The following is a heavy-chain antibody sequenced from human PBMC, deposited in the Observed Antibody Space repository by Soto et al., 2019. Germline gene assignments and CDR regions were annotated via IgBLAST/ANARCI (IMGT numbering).Heavy chain of an antibody. CDR3: LRPRPSGENYGMDV. CDR1: GLTVSHNY. J-gene: IGHJ6*02. D-gene: IGHD3-16*01. Sequence: PVGSLRLSCVGSGLTVSHNYMAWVRQAPEMGLEWVSILYTEGTTYYADSVKGRFTISRDSSKNTLFLQMDSLRAEDTAVYYCLRPRPSGENYGMDVWGQGTTVTVSS. V-gene: IGHV3-53*01. CDR2: LYTEGTT.